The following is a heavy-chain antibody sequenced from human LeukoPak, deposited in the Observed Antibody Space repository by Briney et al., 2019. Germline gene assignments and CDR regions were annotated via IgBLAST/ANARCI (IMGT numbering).Heavy chain of an antibody. D-gene: IGHD3-22*01. CDR2: INGSGGRT. J-gene: IGHJ4*02. Sequence: GGTLRLSCAASGFTFSSYGMSWVRQAPGKGLEWVSAINGSGGRTYYADSVKGRFTISRDNSKNTLYLQMNSLRAEDTAVYYCAKDLQIGYYDSSGYFDYWGQGTLVTVSS. CDR1: GFTFSSYG. V-gene: IGHV3-23*01. CDR3: AKDLQIGYYDSSGYFDY.